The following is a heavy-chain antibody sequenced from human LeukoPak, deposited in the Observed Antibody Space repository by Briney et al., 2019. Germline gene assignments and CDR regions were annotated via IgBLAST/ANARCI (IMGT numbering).Heavy chain of an antibody. V-gene: IGHV3-23*01. CDR1: GFTFSTYA. CDR2: VSGSGLYT. Sequence: GGSLRLSCAASGFTFSTYAMSWVRQAPGKGLEWAATVSGSGLYTYYADSVRGRFTISRDNSKDTFYLQMNSLRAEDTAVYYCAKLMSQPALLFFDQWGQGTLVTVSS. CDR3: AKLMSQPALLFFDQ. J-gene: IGHJ4*02. D-gene: IGHD3-10*01.